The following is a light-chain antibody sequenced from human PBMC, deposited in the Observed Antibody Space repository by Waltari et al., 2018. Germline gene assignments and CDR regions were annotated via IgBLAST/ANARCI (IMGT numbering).Light chain of an antibody. CDR2: DDN. CDR3: CSYAGSYTWV. J-gene: IGLJ3*02. V-gene: IGLV2-23*01. CDR1: SSHVGTYNL. Sequence: QSALTQPASVSGSPGQSITIPCTGTSSHVGTYNLVSWYQQYPGKAPKVMIYDDNRRPSGVSDRFSGSKSGNTASLTISGVQAEDEADYYCCSYAGSYTWVFGGGTKLTVL.